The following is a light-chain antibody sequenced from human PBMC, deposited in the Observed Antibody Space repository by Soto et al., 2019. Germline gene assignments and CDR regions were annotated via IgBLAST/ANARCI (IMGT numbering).Light chain of an antibody. Sequence: IVGTRSPGTRSFSPGERATLSGRASQSVSSSYLAWYQQKPGQAPRLLIYGASSRATGIPDRFSGSGSGTDFTLTISRLEPEDFAVYYCQQYGSSRKTFGQGTKVDIK. CDR3: QQYGSSRKT. CDR1: QSVSSSY. V-gene: IGKV3-20*01. CDR2: GAS. J-gene: IGKJ1*01.